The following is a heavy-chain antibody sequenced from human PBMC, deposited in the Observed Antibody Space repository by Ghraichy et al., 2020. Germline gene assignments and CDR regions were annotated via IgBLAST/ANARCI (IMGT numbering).Heavy chain of an antibody. V-gene: IGHV3-21*01. CDR3: ARWGRTGNWFDP. CDR1: GFTFSSYS. J-gene: IGHJ5*02. CDR2: ISSSSSYI. D-gene: IGHD3-10*01. Sequence: GGSLRLSCAASGFTFSSYSMNWVRQAPGKGLEWVSSISSSSSYIYYADSVKGRFTISRDNAKNSLYLQMNSLRAEDTAVYYCARWGRTGNWFDPWGQGTLVTVSS.